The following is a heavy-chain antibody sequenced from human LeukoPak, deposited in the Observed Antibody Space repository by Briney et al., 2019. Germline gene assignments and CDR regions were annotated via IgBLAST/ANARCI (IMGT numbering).Heavy chain of an antibody. D-gene: IGHD3-22*01. CDR2: ISYDGGNK. CDR3: AKEGYYYDSSGYNYYYGMDV. CDR1: GFTFSSYG. J-gene: IGHJ6*02. V-gene: IGHV3-30*18. Sequence: GGSLRLSCAASGFTFSSYGMHWVRQAPGKGLEWVAVISYDGGNKYYADSVKGRFTISRDNSKNTLYLQTNSLRAEDTAVYYCAKEGYYYDSSGYNYYYGMDVWGQGTTVTVSS.